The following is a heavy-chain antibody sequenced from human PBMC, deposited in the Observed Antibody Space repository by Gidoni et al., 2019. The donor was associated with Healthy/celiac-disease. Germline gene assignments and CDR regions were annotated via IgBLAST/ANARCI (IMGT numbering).Heavy chain of an antibody. V-gene: IGHV4-34*01. D-gene: IGHD3-16*01. CDR1: GGSFSGYY. J-gene: IGHJ6*02. CDR3: ASRVGFGGTMDV. Sequence: QVQLQQWGAGLLKPSETLSLTCAVYGGSFSGYYWSWIRQPPGKGLEWIGEINHSGSTNYNPSLKSRVTISVDTSKNQFSLKLSSVTAADTAVYYCASRVGFGGTMDVWGQGTTVTVSS. CDR2: INHSGST.